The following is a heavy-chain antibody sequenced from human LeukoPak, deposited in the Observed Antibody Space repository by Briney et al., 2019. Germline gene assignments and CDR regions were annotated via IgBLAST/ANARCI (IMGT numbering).Heavy chain of an antibody. J-gene: IGHJ4*02. D-gene: IGHD3-16*01. CDR3: ASPLTSRGPFDY. Sequence: GGSLRPSCAASGFTFSSYAMSWVRQAPGKGLEWVSAISGSGGSTYYADSVKGRFTISRDNSKNTLYLQMNSLRAEDTAVYYCASPLTSRGPFDYWGQGTLVTVSS. CDR1: GFTFSSYA. V-gene: IGHV3-23*01. CDR2: ISGSGGST.